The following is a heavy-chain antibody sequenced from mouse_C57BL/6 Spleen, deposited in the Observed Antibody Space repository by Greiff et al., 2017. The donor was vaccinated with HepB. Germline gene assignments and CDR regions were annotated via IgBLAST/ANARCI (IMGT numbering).Heavy chain of an antibody. CDR3: ARWDGSSSNWYFDV. V-gene: IGHV1-81*01. Sequence: QVQLQHSGAELARPGASVKLSCKASGYTFTSYGISWVKQRTGQGLEWIGEIYPRSGNTYYNEKFKGKATLTADKSSSTAYMELRSLTSEDSAVYFCARWDGSSSNWYFDVWGTGTTVTVSS. J-gene: IGHJ1*03. D-gene: IGHD1-1*01. CDR1: GYTFTSYG. CDR2: IYPRSGNT.